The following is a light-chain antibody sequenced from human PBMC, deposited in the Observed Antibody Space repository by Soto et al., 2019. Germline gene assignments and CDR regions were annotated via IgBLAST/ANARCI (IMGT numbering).Light chain of an antibody. Sequence: QSALTQPPSVSGAPGQGVTISSAGSSSNIGAPYDVHWYQPLPGTAPKLLLYGGNNRPSGVPGRFSVSMSGTSASLAITGLQAEDEADYSCQSYDISLNNYVFGTGTKVTVL. J-gene: IGLJ1*01. CDR1: SSNIGAPYD. CDR2: GGN. V-gene: IGLV1-40*01. CDR3: QSYDISLNNYV.